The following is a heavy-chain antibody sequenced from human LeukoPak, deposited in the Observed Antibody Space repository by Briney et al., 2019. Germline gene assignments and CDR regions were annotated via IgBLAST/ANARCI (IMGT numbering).Heavy chain of an antibody. CDR1: GGTFSSYA. V-gene: IGHV1-69*13. Sequence: ASVKVSCKASGGTFSSYAISWVRQAPGQGLEWMGGIIPIFGTANYAQKFQGRVTITADESTSTAYMELSSLRSEDTAVYYCAREYYGDHGSYFDYWGQGTLVTVSS. J-gene: IGHJ4*02. CDR3: AREYYGDHGSYFDY. CDR2: IIPIFGTA. D-gene: IGHD4-17*01.